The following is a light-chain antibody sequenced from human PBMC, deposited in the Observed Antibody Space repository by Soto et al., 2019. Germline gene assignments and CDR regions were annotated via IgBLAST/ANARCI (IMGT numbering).Light chain of an antibody. J-gene: IGKJ1*01. CDR3: QQYHNWWA. CDR2: DAS. Sequence: DIVLTQSPDTLSLSPGESATLSCRASQSLGRYLAWYQQKPGQAPRLLIYDASHRATGIPVRFSGSGSGTEFTLTISSLQSEDFAVYYCQQYHNWWAFGQGTKVDIK. CDR1: QSLGRY. V-gene: IGKV3-11*01.